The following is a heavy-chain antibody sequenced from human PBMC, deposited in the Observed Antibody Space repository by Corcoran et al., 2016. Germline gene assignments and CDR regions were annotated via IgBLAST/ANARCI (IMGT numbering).Heavy chain of an antibody. CDR3: ARGGYSSGWSHYYGMDV. J-gene: IGHJ6*02. CDR1: GYTFTRYN. Sequence: QVQLVQSGAEVKKPGASVKVSCKATGYTFTRYNKHWVRQATVQGLEWMGIINPSGGSTSYAQKFQGRVTMTRDTSTSTVYMELSSLRSEDTAVYYCARGGYSSGWSHYYGMDVWGQGTTVTVSS. D-gene: IGHD6-19*01. CDR2: INPSGGST. V-gene: IGHV1-46*01.